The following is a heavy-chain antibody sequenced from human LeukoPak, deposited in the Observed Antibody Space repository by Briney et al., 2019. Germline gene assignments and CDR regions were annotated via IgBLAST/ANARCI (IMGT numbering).Heavy chain of an antibody. CDR2: IYYSGST. V-gene: IGHV4-39*07. D-gene: IGHD3-3*01. Sequence: PSETLSLTCTVSGGSISSSSYYWGWIRQPPGKGREWFGSIYYSGSTYYNPSLKSRVTISVDTSKNQFSLKLSSVTAADTAVYYCASYYDFWSGYHQTTFDYWGQGTLVTVSS. CDR1: GGSISSSSYY. J-gene: IGHJ4*02. CDR3: ASYYDFWSGYHQTTFDY.